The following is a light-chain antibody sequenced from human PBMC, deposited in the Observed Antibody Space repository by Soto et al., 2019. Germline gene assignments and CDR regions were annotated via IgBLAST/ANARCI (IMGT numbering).Light chain of an antibody. J-gene: IGKJ3*01. CDR2: AAS. CDR3: QQSYSTPGFT. CDR1: QSISSY. Sequence: DIQMTQSPSSLSASVGDRVTITCRASQSISSYLNWYQQKPGKAPKLLIYAASSLQSGVPSRSSGSGSGTDFTPTIRSLQPEDFATYYCQQSYSTPGFTFGPGTKVDIK. V-gene: IGKV1-39*01.